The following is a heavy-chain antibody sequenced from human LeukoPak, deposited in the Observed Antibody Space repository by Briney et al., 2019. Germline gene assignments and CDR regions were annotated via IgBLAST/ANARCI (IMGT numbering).Heavy chain of an antibody. D-gene: IGHD3-3*01. CDR2: ISGSGGST. Sequence: GGSLRLSCAASGFTFSSYAMSWVRQAPEKGLEWVSAISGSGGSTYYADSVKGRFTISRDNSKNTLYLQMNSLRAEDTAVYYCAKNGGSDYDFWSGYPYSHFDYWGQGTLVTVSS. CDR1: GFTFSSYA. J-gene: IGHJ4*02. CDR3: AKNGGSDYDFWSGYPYSHFDY. V-gene: IGHV3-23*01.